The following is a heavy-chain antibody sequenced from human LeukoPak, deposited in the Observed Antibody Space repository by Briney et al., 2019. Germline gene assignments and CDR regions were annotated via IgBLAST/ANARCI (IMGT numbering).Heavy chain of an antibody. CDR3: ARDRYYYDSSARYFDY. CDR2: IHTSGST. V-gene: IGHV4-4*07. CDR1: GGSFRGYY. Sequence: SETLSLTCAVSGGSFRGYYWHWIRQPPGKGLEWIGRIHTSGSTNYSPSLKSRVTMSVDTSKNQFSLELSSVTAADTAVYHCARDRYYYDSSARYFDYWGQGTLVTVSS. D-gene: IGHD3-22*01. J-gene: IGHJ4*02.